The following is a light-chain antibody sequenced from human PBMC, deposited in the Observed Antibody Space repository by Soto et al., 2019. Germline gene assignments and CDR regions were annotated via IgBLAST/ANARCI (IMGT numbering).Light chain of an antibody. V-gene: IGLV2-14*03. CDR2: GVT. J-gene: IGLJ3*02. Sequence: QSALTQPASMSGSPGQSITISCTGTSGDVGFYDFVSWYQQHPGKVPRLIIYGVTKRPSGVPHRFSGSKSGNTASLTISGLQVEDEAAYSCASYTGSSTYLFGGGTKVTVL. CDR1: SGDVGFYDF. CDR3: ASYTGSSTYL.